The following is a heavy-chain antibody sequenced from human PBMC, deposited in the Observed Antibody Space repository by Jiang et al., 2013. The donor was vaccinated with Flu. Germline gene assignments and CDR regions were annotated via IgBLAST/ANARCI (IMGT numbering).Heavy chain of an antibody. Sequence: KPGSSVKVSCKASGGTFSSYAISWVRQAPGQGLEWMGRIIPILGIANYAQKFQGRVTITADKSTSTAYMELSSLRSEDTAVYYCARDSLLGHDYGGNGGRAFDIWGQGTMVTVSS. CDR2: IIPILGIA. V-gene: IGHV1-69*04. CDR1: GGTFSSYA. J-gene: IGHJ3*02. CDR3: ARDSLLGHDYGGNGGRAFDI. D-gene: IGHD4-23*01.